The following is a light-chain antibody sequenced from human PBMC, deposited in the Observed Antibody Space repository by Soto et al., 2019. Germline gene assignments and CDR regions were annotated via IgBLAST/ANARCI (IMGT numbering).Light chain of an antibody. J-gene: IGKJ5*01. V-gene: IGKV3-15*01. Sequence: EIVMTQSPATLSVSPGERATLSCRASQGIKDYVAWFQQKPGQAPRLLIYGASTRATAIPARFSGSGSGTEFTLSISSLQSEDFAVYYCQQRNNWPPITFGQGTRLEIK. CDR2: GAS. CDR3: QQRNNWPPIT. CDR1: QGIKDY.